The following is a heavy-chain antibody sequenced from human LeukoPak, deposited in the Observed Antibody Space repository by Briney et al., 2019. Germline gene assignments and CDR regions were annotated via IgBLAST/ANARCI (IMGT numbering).Heavy chain of an antibody. CDR1: GYTFTDYY. CDR2: ISANIGGT. CDR3: AREAMVRGVITHAFDT. Sequence: GASVKVSCKASGYTFTDYYIHWLRQAPGQGLEWMGWISANIGGTNYAQKFRGRVTMTKDTSTNTAYMELRGLSSNDTAVYFCAREAMVRGVITHAFDTWGQGTLLTVSS. V-gene: IGHV1-2*02. J-gene: IGHJ4*02. D-gene: IGHD3-10*01.